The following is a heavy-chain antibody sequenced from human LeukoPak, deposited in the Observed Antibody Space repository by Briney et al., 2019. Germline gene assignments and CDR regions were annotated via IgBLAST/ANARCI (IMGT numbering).Heavy chain of an antibody. Sequence: GGSLRLSCAASGFTFSSYWMSWVRQAPGKGLEWVANIKQDGSEKYYVDSVKGRFTISRDNAKNSLYLQMNSLRAEDTALYYCARAHYYYCMDVWGKGTTVTVSS. CDR2: IKQDGSEK. V-gene: IGHV3-7*04. CDR3: ARAHYYYCMDV. J-gene: IGHJ6*03. CDR1: GFTFSSYW.